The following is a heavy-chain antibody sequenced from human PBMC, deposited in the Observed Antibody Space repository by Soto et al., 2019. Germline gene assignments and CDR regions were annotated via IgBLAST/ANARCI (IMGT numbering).Heavy chain of an antibody. CDR2: INPNSGGT. J-gene: IGHJ5*02. V-gene: IGHV1-2*04. D-gene: IGHD6-19*01. CDR3: ARGGIAVAENWFDP. Sequence: ASVKVSCKASGYTFTGYYMHWVRQAPGQGLEWMGWINPNSGGTNYAQKFQGWVTMTRDTSTSTAYMELSRLRSDDTAVYYCARGGIAVAENWFDPWGQGTLVTVSS. CDR1: GYTFTGYY.